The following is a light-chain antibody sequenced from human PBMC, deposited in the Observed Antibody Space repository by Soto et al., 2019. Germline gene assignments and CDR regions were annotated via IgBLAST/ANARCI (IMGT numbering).Light chain of an antibody. V-gene: IGKV3-15*01. CDR2: GAS. CDR3: QQYNNWPRT. J-gene: IGKJ2*01. Sequence: EIVMTQSPATLSVSPGERATLSCRASQSVSSNLAWYQQKPGQAPRLLIYGASTRATGIPARFSGSGSGTEFTLTISSLQSEDFAFYYCQQYNNWPRTFGHGTKLEIK. CDR1: QSVSSN.